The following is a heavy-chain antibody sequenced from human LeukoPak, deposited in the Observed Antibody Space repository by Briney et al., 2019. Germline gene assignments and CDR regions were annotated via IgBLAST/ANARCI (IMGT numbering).Heavy chain of an antibody. D-gene: IGHD2-2*01. V-gene: IGHV3-53*01. Sequence: PRGSLRLSCAAPGFTVSSNYMNWVRQAPGKGLEWVSVIYSGGSTYYADSVKGRFTISRDNSKNTLYLQMNSLRGDDTAVYYCVRAGGSINPFDYWGQGTLVTASS. CDR2: IYSGGST. CDR1: GFTVSSNY. CDR3: VRAGGSINPFDY. J-gene: IGHJ4*02.